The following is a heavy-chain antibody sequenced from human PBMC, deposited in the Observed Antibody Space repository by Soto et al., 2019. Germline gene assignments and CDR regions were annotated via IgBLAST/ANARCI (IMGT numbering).Heavy chain of an antibody. J-gene: IGHJ4*02. D-gene: IGHD6-19*01. CDR1: GGSISSTNW. CDR3: ARGQWLAFDH. V-gene: IGHV4-4*02. CDR2: IYHSGST. Sequence: QVQLQESGPGLVKPSGTLSLTCAVSGGSISSTNWWSWVRQPPGKGLEWIGEIYHSGSTNSNPSLKRRVPMSVEKSKNQFSLILNSVTAADTAVYYCARGQWLAFDHRGQGTLVTVSS.